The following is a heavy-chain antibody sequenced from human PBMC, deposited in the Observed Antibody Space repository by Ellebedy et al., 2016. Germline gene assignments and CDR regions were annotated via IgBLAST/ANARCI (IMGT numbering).Heavy chain of an antibody. J-gene: IGHJ4*02. CDR3: YYGHYSAS. V-gene: IGHV3-23*01. D-gene: IGHD4-17*01. Sequence: GESLKISCTASGLNFSTFFMSWVRQAPGKGLEWVSTISAGSDTTRLADSVRGRFTISRDSSKNSVYLRMNNLRVEDTAVYYCYYGHYSASWGQGTLVTASS. CDR2: ISAGSDTT. CDR1: GLNFSTFF.